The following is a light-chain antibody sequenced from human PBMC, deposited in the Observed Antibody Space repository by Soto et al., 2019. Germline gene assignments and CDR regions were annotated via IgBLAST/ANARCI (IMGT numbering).Light chain of an antibody. V-gene: IGKV3-20*01. J-gene: IGKJ3*01. CDR1: QSVCSSY. CDR3: QQYGSSPRFT. Sequence: DIVLKQSPGTLSLSPGERATLSCRASQSVCSSYLAWYQQKPGQAPRLLIYGASSRATGLPDRFSGSGSGTDFTLTISRLEPEDFAVYYCQQYGSSPRFTFGPGTKVDIK. CDR2: GAS.